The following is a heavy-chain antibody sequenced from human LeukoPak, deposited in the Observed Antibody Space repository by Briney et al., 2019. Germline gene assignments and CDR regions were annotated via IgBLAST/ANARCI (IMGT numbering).Heavy chain of an antibody. CDR3: ARLPGIVGAWSPVAY. V-gene: IGHV1-2*02. D-gene: IGHD2-21*01. CDR2: INPDSGGT. J-gene: IGHJ4*02. Sequence: ASVKVSCKASGYTFTDYYMHWVRQAPGQGLEWMGWINPDSGGTNYAQKFQGRVTMTRDTSTRTVFMELTRLTSDDTAFYYCARLPGIVGAWSPVAYWGQGSLVSVSS. CDR1: GYTFTDYY.